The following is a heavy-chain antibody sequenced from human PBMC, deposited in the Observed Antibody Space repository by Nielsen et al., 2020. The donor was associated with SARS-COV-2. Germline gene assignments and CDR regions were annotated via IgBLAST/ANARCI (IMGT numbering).Heavy chain of an antibody. D-gene: IGHD3-22*01. CDR2: IKQDGSEK. V-gene: IGHV3-7*03. CDR3: ARGPEGYYYDSSGYYRFDY. J-gene: IGHJ4*02. Sequence: VRQAPGKGLEWVANIKQDGSEKYYVDPVKGRFTISRDNAKNSLYLQMNSLRAEDTAVYYCARGPEGYYYDSSGYYRFDYWGQGTLVTVSS.